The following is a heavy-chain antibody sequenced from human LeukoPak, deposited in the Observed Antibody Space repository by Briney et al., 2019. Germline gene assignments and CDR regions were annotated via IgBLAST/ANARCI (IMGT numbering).Heavy chain of an antibody. J-gene: IGHJ3*02. V-gene: IGHV4-30-2*01. CDR2: IYHSGST. CDR3: ARHRGKDAFDI. CDR1: GGSISSSSYS. Sequence: PSETLSLTCTVSGGSISSSSYSWSWIRQPPGKGLEWIVYIYHSGSTYYNPSLKSRVTISVDRSKNQFSLKLSSVTAADTAVYYCARHRGKDAFDIWGQGTMVTVSS.